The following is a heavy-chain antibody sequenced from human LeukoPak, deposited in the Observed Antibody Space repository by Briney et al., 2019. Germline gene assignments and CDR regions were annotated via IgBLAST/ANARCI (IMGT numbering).Heavy chain of an antibody. CDR2: INPNSGGT. V-gene: IGHV1-2*02. CDR1: GYTFTGHY. CDR3: ARELRYFDWYYFDY. J-gene: IGHJ4*02. Sequence: ASVKVSCKASGYTFTGHYMHWVRQAPGQGLEWMGWINPNSGGTNYAQKFQGRVTMTRDTSISTAYMELSRLRSDDTAVYYCARELRYFDWYYFDYWGQGTLVTVSS. D-gene: IGHD3-9*01.